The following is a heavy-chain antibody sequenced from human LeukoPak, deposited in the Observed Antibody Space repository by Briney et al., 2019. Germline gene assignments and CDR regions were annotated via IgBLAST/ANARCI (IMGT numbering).Heavy chain of an antibody. CDR3: ARRPVTTGANWFDP. J-gene: IGHJ5*02. D-gene: IGHD4-11*01. CDR2: IYYSGST. V-gene: IGHV4-39*01. Sequence: SETLSLTCTVSGGSISSSSYYWGWIRQPPGKGLERIGSIYYSGSTYYNPSLKSRVTISVDTSKNQFSLKLSSVTAADTAVYYCARRPVTTGANWFDPWGQGTLVTVSS. CDR1: GGSISSSSYY.